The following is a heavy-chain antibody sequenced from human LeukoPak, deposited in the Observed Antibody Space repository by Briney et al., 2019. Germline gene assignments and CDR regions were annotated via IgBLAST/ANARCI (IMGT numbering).Heavy chain of an antibody. CDR1: GFTFSSYA. Sequence: PGGSLRLSCAASGFTFSSYAMSWVRQAPGKGLEWVSVIYSGERMFYADSVKGRFIISRDNSKNTVYLQMNSLGVEDTAVYYCARDQGFWGGYGMDVWGQGTTVIVSS. V-gene: IGHV3-23*03. CDR2: IYSGERM. J-gene: IGHJ6*02. D-gene: IGHD3-3*01. CDR3: ARDQGFWGGYGMDV.